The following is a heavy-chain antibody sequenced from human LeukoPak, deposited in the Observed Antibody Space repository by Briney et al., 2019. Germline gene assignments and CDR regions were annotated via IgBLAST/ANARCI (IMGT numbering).Heavy chain of an antibody. V-gene: IGHV4-4*08. D-gene: IGHD3-3*01. CDR2: IYSSGTT. J-gene: IGHJ2*01. CDR3: ARYYADHDHWYFDL. Sequence: SETLSLTCIVSGGSISSYYWSWIRQPPGKGLEWIGNIYSSGTTNYNPSLKSRVTISVDTSKNQFSLKLSSVTAADTAVYYCARYYADHDHWYFDLWGRGTLVTVSS. CDR1: GGSISSYY.